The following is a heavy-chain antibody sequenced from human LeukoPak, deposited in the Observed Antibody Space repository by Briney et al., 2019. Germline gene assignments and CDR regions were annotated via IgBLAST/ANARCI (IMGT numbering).Heavy chain of an antibody. Sequence: GRSLRLSCAASGFRFSKYWMSWVRQAPGKGLEWVANIDQDGSEKYYVDSVKGRFTISRDNAENSLYLQMNSLRAEDTAVYYCATLTVASSFDYWGQGTLVTVSS. CDR3: ATLTVASSFDY. D-gene: IGHD6-19*01. J-gene: IGHJ4*02. CDR1: GFRFSKYW. V-gene: IGHV3-7*01. CDR2: IDQDGSEK.